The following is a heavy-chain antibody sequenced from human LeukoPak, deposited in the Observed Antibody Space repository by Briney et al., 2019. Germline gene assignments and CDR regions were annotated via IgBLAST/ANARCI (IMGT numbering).Heavy chain of an antibody. D-gene: IGHD3-22*01. CDR3: TTIVVVTYFFDY. CDR2: IKSKTDGGTT. Sequence: GGSLRLSCAASGFTFSNAWMSWVRQAPGKGLEWVGRIKSKTDGGTTDYAAPVKGRFTISRDDSKNTLYLQMNSLKTEDTAVYYCTTIVVVTYFFDYWGQGTLVTVSS. CDR1: GFTFSNAW. V-gene: IGHV3-15*01. J-gene: IGHJ4*02.